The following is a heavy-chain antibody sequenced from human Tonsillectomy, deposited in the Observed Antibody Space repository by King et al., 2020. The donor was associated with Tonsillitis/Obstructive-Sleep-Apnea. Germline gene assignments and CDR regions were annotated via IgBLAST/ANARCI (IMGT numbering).Heavy chain of an antibody. Sequence: MQLVQSGGGVVQPGRSLRLSCAASGFTFSSYAMHWVRQAPGKGLEWVALMSYDGSDKYYADSVKGRLTISRDNSKKTLYLQMNSLRAEDTAVYYCARGRVAYSSSSQSPFDIWGQGTMVTVSS. D-gene: IGHD6-6*01. CDR1: GFTFSSYA. V-gene: IGHV3-30*04. CDR2: MSYDGSDK. J-gene: IGHJ3*02. CDR3: ARGRVAYSSSSQSPFDI.